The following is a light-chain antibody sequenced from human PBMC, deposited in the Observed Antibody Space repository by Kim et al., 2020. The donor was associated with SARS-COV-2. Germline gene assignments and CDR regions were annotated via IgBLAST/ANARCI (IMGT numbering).Light chain of an antibody. CDR3: QQYNNWPPLMYT. J-gene: IGKJ2*01. Sequence: QGERATLSCRASQSVSSNLAWYQQKPGQAPRLLIYGASTRATGIPARFSGSGSGTEFTLTISSLQSEDFAVYYCQQYNNWPPLMYTFGQGTKLEIK. CDR2: GAS. CDR1: QSVSSN. V-gene: IGKV3-15*01.